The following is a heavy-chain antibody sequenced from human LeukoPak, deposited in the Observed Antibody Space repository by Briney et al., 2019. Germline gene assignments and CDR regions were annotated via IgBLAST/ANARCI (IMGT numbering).Heavy chain of an antibody. D-gene: IGHD5-24*01. J-gene: IGHJ4*02. CDR3: ARRRDGYEALDY. V-gene: IGHV4-59*01. CDR1: GGAISSYY. Sequence: PSETLSLTCTVSGGAISSYYWSWIRQPPGKGLEWIGYIYYSGSTNSNPSLKSRVTISVDTSKNQFSLKLSSVTAADTAVYYCARRRDGYEALDYWGQGTLVTV. CDR2: IYYSGST.